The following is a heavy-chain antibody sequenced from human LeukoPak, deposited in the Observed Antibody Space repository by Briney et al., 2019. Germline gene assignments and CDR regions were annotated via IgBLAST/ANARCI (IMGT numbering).Heavy chain of an antibody. CDR2: IIPIFGTA. CDR1: GGTFSSYA. CDR3: ARPRIQLWLPLDY. V-gene: IGHV1-69*01. J-gene: IGHJ4*02. Sequence: SVKVSCKASGGTFSSYAISWVRQAPGQGLEWMGGIIPIFGTANYAQKFQGRVAITADESTSTAYMELSSLRSEDTAVYYCARPRIQLWLPLDYWGQGTLVTVSS. D-gene: IGHD5-18*01.